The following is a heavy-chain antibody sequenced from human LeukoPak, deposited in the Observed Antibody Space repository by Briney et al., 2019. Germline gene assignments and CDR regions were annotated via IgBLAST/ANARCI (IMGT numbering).Heavy chain of an antibody. CDR1: GGSISNYY. CDR2: IYYSGST. CDR3: ARLRAAAGYYGMDV. Sequence: SETLSLTCTVSGGSISNYYWSWIRQPPGKGLEWIGYIYYSGSTNYNPSLKSRVTISVDTSKNQFSLKLSSVTAADTAVYYCARLRAAAGYYGMDVWGQGTTVTVSS. J-gene: IGHJ6*02. V-gene: IGHV4-59*01. D-gene: IGHD6-13*01.